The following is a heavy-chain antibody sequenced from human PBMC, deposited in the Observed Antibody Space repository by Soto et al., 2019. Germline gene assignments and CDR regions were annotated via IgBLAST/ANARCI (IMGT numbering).Heavy chain of an antibody. CDR2: IIPIFGTA. V-gene: IGHV1-69*13. CDR1: GGTFSSYA. CDR3: ARDISGDGYNPGVDY. J-gene: IGHJ4*02. D-gene: IGHD5-12*01. Sequence: GASVNVSCKASGGTFSSYAISWVRQAPGQGLEWMGGIIPIFGTANYAQKFQGRVTITADESTSTAYMELSSLRSEDTAVYYCARDISGDGYNPGVDYWGQGTLVTVSS.